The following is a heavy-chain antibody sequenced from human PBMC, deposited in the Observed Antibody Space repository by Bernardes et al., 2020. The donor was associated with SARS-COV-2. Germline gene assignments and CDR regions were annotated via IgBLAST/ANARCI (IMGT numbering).Heavy chain of an antibody. J-gene: IGHJ4*02. CDR1: GFTFRSYG. CDR3: AKREYYDFWSGPIDY. Sequence: GGSLRLSCAASGFTFRSYGMHWVRQAPGKGLEWVAVIWYDGSNKNYVDSVKGRFTISRDNSKNTLYLQMNSQRAEDTAVYYCAKREYYDFWSGPIDYWGQGTLVTVSS. CDR2: IWYDGSNK. D-gene: IGHD3-3*01. V-gene: IGHV3-33*06.